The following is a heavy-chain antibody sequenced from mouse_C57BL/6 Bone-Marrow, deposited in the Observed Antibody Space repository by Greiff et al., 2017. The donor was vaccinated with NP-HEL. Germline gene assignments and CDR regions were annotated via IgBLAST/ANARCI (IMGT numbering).Heavy chain of an antibody. V-gene: IGHV3-6*01. Sequence: DVQLQESGPGLVKPSQSLSLTCSVTGYSITSGYYWNWIRQFPGNKLEWMGYISYDGSNNYNPSLKNRISITRDTSKNQFFLKLNSVTTEDTATYYCARGINAWFAYWGQGTLVTVSA. CDR3: ARGINAWFAY. J-gene: IGHJ3*01. CDR1: GYSITSGYY. CDR2: ISYDGSN.